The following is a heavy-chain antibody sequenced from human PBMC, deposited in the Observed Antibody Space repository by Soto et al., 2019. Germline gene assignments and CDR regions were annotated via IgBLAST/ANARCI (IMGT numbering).Heavy chain of an antibody. CDR2: ISGNGIST. CDR1: GFTFNNYA. J-gene: IGHJ5*02. CDR3: TRDAISMVRGTDNWFDR. V-gene: IGHV3-23*01. Sequence: PGWSLRLSCAASGFTFNNYAMSLVRQAPGKGLEWVSSISGNGISTYYADSVRGRFTISRDNSENTLFLQMNRLRADETAVYYCTRDAISMVRGTDNWFDRWGEGTLVTVSP. D-gene: IGHD3-10*01.